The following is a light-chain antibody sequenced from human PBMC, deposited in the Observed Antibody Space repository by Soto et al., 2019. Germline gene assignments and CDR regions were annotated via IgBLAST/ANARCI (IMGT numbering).Light chain of an antibody. J-gene: IGKJ2*01. Sequence: DIQMTQSPSSLSASVGDRVTITCRASQSISSYLNWYQQKQGKAPKLLIYAASSLQSGVPSRFSGSGSGTDFTLTISSLQPEDFATYYCQQSDSTPLYTFGQGTKLEIK. CDR1: QSISSY. CDR3: QQSDSTPLYT. V-gene: IGKV1-39*01. CDR2: AAS.